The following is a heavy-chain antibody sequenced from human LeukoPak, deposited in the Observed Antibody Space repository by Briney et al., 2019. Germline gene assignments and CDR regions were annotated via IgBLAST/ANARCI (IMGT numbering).Heavy chain of an antibody. CDR1: GFTFSTHW. V-gene: IGHV3-74*01. J-gene: IGHJ6*02. Sequence: GGSLRPSCAAPGFTFSTHWMYWVRQAPGKELVWVSRISGDGSMTSYADSVKGRFTISRDNAKDTLFLQMTSLRVEDTAVYSCASLLTPYHGSGGGGVDVWGQGTTVTVSS. CDR3: ASLLTPYHGSGGGGVDV. D-gene: IGHD3-10*01. CDR2: ISGDGSMT.